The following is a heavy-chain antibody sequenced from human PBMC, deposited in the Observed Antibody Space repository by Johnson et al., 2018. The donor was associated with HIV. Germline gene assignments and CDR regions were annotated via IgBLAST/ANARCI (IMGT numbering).Heavy chain of an antibody. V-gene: IGHV3-30*18. D-gene: IGHD1-26*01. J-gene: IGHJ3*02. CDR2: ISYDGSNK. Sequence: QMQLVESGGGVVQPGRSLRLSCAASGFTFSSYGMHWVRQAPGKGLEWVAVISYDGSNKYYADSVKGRFTISRDNSKNTLYLQMNSLRAEDTAVYYCAKLVGASDAFDIWGQGTMVTVSS. CDR1: GFTFSSYG. CDR3: AKLVGASDAFDI.